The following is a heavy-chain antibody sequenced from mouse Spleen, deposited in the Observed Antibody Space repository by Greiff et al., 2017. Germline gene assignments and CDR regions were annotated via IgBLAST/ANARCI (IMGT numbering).Heavy chain of an antibody. D-gene: IGHD1-1*01. V-gene: IGHV1-22*01. J-gene: IGHJ2*01. CDR2: INPNNGGT. CDR1: GYTFTDYN. Sequence: VQLQQSGPELVKPGASVKMSCKASGYTFTDYNMHWVKQSHGKSLEWIGYINPNNGGTSYNQKFKGKATLTVNKSSSTAYMELRSLTSEDSAVYYCARRMHIYYGSSDYFDYWGQGTTLTVSS. CDR3: ARRMHIYYGSSDYFDY.